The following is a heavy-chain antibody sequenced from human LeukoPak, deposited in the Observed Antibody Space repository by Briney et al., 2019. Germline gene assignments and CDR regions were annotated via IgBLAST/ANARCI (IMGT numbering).Heavy chain of an antibody. CDR3: ASSTPAY. Sequence: GGSLRLSCAASGFTFSSYAMHWVRQAPGKGLEWVAVISYDGSNKYYADSVKGRFTISRDNSKNTLYLQMNSLRAEDTAVYYCASSTPAYWGQGTLVTVSS. J-gene: IGHJ4*02. CDR2: ISYDGSNK. CDR1: GFTFSSYA. V-gene: IGHV3-30-3*01.